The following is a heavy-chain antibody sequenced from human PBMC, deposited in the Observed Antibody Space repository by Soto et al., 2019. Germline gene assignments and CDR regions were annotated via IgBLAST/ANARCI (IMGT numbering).Heavy chain of an antibody. J-gene: IGHJ4*02. CDR1: GFSFSIYG. CDR2: IWYDGSDK. V-gene: IGHV3-33*01. D-gene: IGHD3-16*01. CDR3: ARDGGQVNFDY. Sequence: GGSLRLSCAASGFSFSIYGIHWVRQAPGKGLEWVAVIWYDGSDKYYADSVKGRFIISRDNSKNTLYLQMNSLRAEDTAVYYCARDGGQVNFDYWGQGTLVTVSS.